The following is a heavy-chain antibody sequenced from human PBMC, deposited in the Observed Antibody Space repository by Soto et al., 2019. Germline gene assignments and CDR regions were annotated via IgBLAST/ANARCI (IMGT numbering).Heavy chain of an antibody. CDR3: VKGHRALEN. J-gene: IGHJ4*02. V-gene: IGHV3-72*01. Sequence: EVQLVESGGGLVQPGGSLRLSCAASGFTFSDSYMDWVRQAPGKGLEWVGRIRDKANTYTTEYAASVKGRFTISRDDSKNSLSLQKNSLESEDTAVYYCVKGHRALENWGQGPLVTVSS. CDR2: IRDKANTYTT. CDR1: GFTFSDSY.